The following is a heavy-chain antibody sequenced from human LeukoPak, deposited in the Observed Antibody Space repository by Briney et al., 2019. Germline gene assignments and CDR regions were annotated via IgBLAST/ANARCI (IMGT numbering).Heavy chain of an antibody. Sequence: GGSLRLSCAASGFTFSSYAMSWVRQAPGKGLEWVSAISGSGGSTYYADSVKGRFTITRDNSKNTLFLQMNSLRAEDTAVYYCAKDPGDILTGYYMGPDAFDIWGRGTVVTVSS. CDR1: GFTFSSYA. CDR2: ISGSGGST. V-gene: IGHV3-23*01. CDR3: AKDPGDILTGYYMGPDAFDI. J-gene: IGHJ3*02. D-gene: IGHD3-9*01.